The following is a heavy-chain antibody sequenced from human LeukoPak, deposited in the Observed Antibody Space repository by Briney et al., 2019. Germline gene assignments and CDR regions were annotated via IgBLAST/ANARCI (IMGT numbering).Heavy chain of an antibody. CDR2: IRSKAYGGTT. CDR1: GFTFGDYA. D-gene: IGHD4-23*01. J-gene: IGHJ4*02. V-gene: IGHV3-49*04. Sequence: GGSLRLSCTASGFTFGDYAMSWVRQAPGKGLEWVGFIRSKAYGGTTEYAASVKGRFTISRDDSKSIAYLQMNSLKTEDTAVYYCTRLRTTVVTPGDCWGQGTLVTVSS. CDR3: TRLRTTVVTPGDC.